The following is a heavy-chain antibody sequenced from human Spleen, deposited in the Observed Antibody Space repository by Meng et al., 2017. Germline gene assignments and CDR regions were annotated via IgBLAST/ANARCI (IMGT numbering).Heavy chain of an antibody. J-gene: IGHJ6*02. CDR3: ARAFYYVWGSYRYIYYGMDV. Sequence: SVKVSCKASGYTFTSYAISWVRQAPGQGLEWMGGIIPIFGTANYAQKFQGRVTITTDESTSTAYMELSSLRSEDTAVYYCARAFYYVWGSYRYIYYGMDVWGQGTTVTVSS. V-gene: IGHV1-69*05. CDR1: GYTFTSYA. D-gene: IGHD3-16*02. CDR2: IIPIFGTA.